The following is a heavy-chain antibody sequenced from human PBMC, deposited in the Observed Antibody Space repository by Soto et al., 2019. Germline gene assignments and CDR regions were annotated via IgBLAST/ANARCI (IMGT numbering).Heavy chain of an antibody. CDR1: GFPLSSYG. V-gene: IGHV3-30*18. Sequence: GGSLRLSCAASGFPLSSYGMHWVLQAPGKGLEWVAVISYEGINKYYADSVKGRFTISRENSKNTLYLQINRLRDEDRAVYYCAQDRRAVTARYYFDYWGQGTIVTVSS. J-gene: IGHJ4*02. D-gene: IGHD2-21*02. CDR3: AQDRRAVTARYYFDY. CDR2: ISYEGINK.